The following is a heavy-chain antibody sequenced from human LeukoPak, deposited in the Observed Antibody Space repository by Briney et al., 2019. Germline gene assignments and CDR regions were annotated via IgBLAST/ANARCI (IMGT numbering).Heavy chain of an antibody. CDR3: ARLRWLRKLSWFDP. CDR2: ISSSSSTI. CDR1: GFTFSSYS. V-gene: IGHV3-48*04. J-gene: IGHJ5*02. Sequence: GGSLRLSCAASGFTFSSYSMSWVRQAPGKGLEWVSYISSSSSTIYYADSVKGRFTISRDNAKNSLYLQMNSLRAEDTAVYYCARLRWLRKLSWFDPWGQGTLVIVSS. D-gene: IGHD5-12*01.